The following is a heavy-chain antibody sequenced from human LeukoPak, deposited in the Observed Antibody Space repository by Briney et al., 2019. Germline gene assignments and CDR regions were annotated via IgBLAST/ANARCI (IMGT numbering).Heavy chain of an antibody. Sequence: SETLSLTCTVSGGPISSYYWSWIRQPPGKGLEWIGYIYYSGTTNYNPSLKSRVTLSVDTSKNQFSLKLSSVTAADTAVYYCARTTIYNWFDPWGQGTLVTVSS. CDR3: ARTTIYNWFDP. CDR1: GGPISSYY. V-gene: IGHV4-59*08. D-gene: IGHD1-1*01. CDR2: IYYSGTT. J-gene: IGHJ5*02.